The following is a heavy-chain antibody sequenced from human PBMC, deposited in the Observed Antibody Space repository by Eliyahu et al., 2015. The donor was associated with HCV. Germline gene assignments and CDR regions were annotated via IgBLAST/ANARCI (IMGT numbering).Heavy chain of an antibody. V-gene: IGHV4-39*02. CDR2: MSYSGTT. Sequence: QLQLQESGPGLVKPSETLSLTCTVSGGSISSSNYYWGWIRQPPGKGLEWIGTMSYSGTTYYTPSLRSRVTISVDTSKKHFSLRLSSVTAADTAVYFCATYTSSSSYFWGQGTLVTVSS. D-gene: IGHD6-6*01. J-gene: IGHJ4*02. CDR3: ATYTSSSSYF. CDR1: GGSISSSNYY.